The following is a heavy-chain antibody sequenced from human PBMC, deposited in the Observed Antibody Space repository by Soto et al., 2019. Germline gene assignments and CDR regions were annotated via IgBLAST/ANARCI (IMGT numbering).Heavy chain of an antibody. CDR3: ARSYCSGGSCLDY. D-gene: IGHD2-15*01. J-gene: IGHJ4*02. CDR1: GGSISSYY. V-gene: IGHV4-59*01. CDR2: IYYSGST. Sequence: SLTCTVSGGSISSYYWSWIRQPPGKGLEWIGYIYYSGSTNYNPSLKSRVTISVDTSKNQFSLKLSSVTAADTAVYYCARSYCSGGSCLDYWGQGXLVTV.